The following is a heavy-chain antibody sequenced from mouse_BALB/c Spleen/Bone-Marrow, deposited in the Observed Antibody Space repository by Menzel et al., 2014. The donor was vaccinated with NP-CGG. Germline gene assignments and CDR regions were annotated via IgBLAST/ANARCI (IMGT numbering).Heavy chain of an antibody. CDR3: AKNDYYGYVAY. CDR2: INPASSTI. CDR1: GFDFSSYW. D-gene: IGHD1-2*01. Sequence: EVKLVESGGGLVQPGGSLKLSCAASGFDFSSYWMTWVRQAPGKGQEWIGEINPASSTINYTPSLKDKFIISRDNAKNTLYLQMSKVRSEDTALYYCAKNDYYGYVAYWGQGTLVTVSA. J-gene: IGHJ3*01. V-gene: IGHV4-1*02.